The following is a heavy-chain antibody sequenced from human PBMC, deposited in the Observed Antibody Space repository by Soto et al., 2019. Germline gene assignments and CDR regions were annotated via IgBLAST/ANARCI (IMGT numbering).Heavy chain of an antibody. V-gene: IGHV1-69*02. D-gene: IGHD2-21*02. Sequence: GASVKVSCKASGGTFSSYTISWVRQAPGQGLEWMGRIIPILGIANYAQKFQGRVTITADKSTSTAYMELSSLRSEDTAVYYCASPLAYCGGDCYDPPVQHWGQGTLVTVAS. CDR2: IIPILGIA. J-gene: IGHJ1*01. CDR3: ASPLAYCGGDCYDPPVQH. CDR1: GGTFSSYT.